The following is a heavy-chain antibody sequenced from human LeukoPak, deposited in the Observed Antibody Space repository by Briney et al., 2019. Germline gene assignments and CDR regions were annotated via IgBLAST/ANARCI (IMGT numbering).Heavy chain of an antibody. D-gene: IGHD3-10*01. CDR1: GSSFTSYW. J-gene: IGHJ4*02. Sequence: GASLQISCKGSGSSFTSYWIGWVRPLPGKGLEWMGIIYPGDSDTRYSPSFQGQVTISADKSISTAYLQWTSLKASDTAVYYCARGRRFGELSHPTYYFDYWGQGTQVTVSS. CDR2: IYPGDSDT. CDR3: ARGRRFGELSHPTYYFDY. V-gene: IGHV5-51*01.